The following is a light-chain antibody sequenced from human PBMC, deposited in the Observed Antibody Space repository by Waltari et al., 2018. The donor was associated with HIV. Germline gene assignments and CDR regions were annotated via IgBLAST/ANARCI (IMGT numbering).Light chain of an antibody. J-gene: IGKJ5*01. CDR1: QDISKY. Sequence: DIQMTQSPSSLSASVGGRVTISCRASQDISKYLAWFQQKPGKAPRSLVYAASSLQTGVPARFSGSGSGTEFTLTISSLQPEDFATYYCQQYDSLPITFGQGTRLDIK. V-gene: IGKV1-16*01. CDR2: AAS. CDR3: QQYDSLPIT.